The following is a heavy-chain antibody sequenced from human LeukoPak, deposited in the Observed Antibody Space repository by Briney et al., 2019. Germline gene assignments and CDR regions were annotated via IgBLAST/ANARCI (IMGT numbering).Heavy chain of an antibody. V-gene: IGHV4-39*01. CDR1: GGSISSSSYY. CDR2: IYDSGST. CDR3: ARPRDGYNYVSELRWDY. J-gene: IGHJ4*02. D-gene: IGHD5-24*01. Sequence: SETRSLTCTVSGGSISSSSYYWGWIRQPPGKGLEWVGSIYDSGSTYYNPSLKSRVTISVDTSKNQFSLKLSSVTAADTAVYYCARPRDGYNYVSELRWDYWGQGTLVTVSS.